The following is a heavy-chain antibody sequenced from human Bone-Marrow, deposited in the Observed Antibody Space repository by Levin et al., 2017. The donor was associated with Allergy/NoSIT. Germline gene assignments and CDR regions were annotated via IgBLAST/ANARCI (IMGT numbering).Heavy chain of an antibody. D-gene: IGHD4-17*01. V-gene: IGHV3-11*01. CDR2: ISRSGSTI. Sequence: PGGSLRLSCAASGFTFSDFYMSWIRQAPGKGLEWVSYISRSGSTIYYADSVKGRFTISRDNAKNSLYLQMNSLRAEDTAVYFCARENSGDPPDYWGQGTLVTVSS. J-gene: IGHJ4*02. CDR3: ARENSGDPPDY. CDR1: GFTFSDFY.